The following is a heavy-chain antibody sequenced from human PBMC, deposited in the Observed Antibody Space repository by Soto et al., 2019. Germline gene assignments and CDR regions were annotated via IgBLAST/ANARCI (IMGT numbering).Heavy chain of an antibody. D-gene: IGHD1-20*01. J-gene: IGHJ1*01. CDR3: VRGQSVLYLDL. Sequence: ASVTVSCKSSGYTFTDFYINWVRQVPGQGLQWVGWINPKNGGIHYDQKFQGRVTMTRDTSVNTSYMDRNRLNFDDSAIYYCVRGQSVLYLDLWGRGTQVTVSS. CDR2: INPKNGGI. V-gene: IGHV1-2*02. CDR1: GYTFTDFY.